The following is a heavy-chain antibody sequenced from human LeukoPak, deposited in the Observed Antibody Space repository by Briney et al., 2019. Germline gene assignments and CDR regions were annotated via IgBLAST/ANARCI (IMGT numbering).Heavy chain of an antibody. V-gene: IGHV3-15*01. D-gene: IGHD2/OR15-2a*01. CDR1: GFSFMNAW. J-gene: IGHJ4*02. Sequence: GGSLRLSCAASGFSFMNAWMIWVRQAPGKGLEWVGRIKSNADGGTPDYAAPARGRFTISRDDSKNTLYLQMNSLKTEDTAVYYCTTFYHEYSPYWGRGTLVTVPS. CDR3: TTFYHEYSPY. CDR2: IKSNADGGTP.